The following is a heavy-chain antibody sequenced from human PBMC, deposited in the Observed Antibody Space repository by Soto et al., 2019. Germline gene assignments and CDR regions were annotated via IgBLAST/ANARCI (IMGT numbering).Heavy chain of an antibody. CDR1: GFPFSDSY. CDR2: ISSTGSTP. Sequence: PGGSLRPSCAASGFPFSDSYMAWIRQAPGKGLEEIATISSTGSTPYYADSVKGRFTISRDNAQNSLYLEMNNLRAEDTAVYYCARGQQLVANWLDPWGQGILVTVSS. V-gene: IGHV3-11*01. CDR3: ARGQQLVANWLDP. D-gene: IGHD6-6*01. J-gene: IGHJ5*02.